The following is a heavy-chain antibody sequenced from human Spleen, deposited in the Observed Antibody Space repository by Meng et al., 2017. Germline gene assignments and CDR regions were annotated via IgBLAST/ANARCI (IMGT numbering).Heavy chain of an antibody. Sequence: QVQLQQWGAGLLKPSETLPRTCSVCGGSFSGYYWSWIRQPPGKGLEWSGEINHSGRTNYNPSLKSRVTISVDTSKNQFSLKLGSVTAADTAVYCCAGVAYRWGGDCSYFDFWGRGTLVTVSS. D-gene: IGHD2-21*02. CDR2: INHSGRT. CDR1: GGSFSGYY. V-gene: IGHV4-34*01. J-gene: IGHJ4*02. CDR3: AGVAYRWGGDCSYFDF.